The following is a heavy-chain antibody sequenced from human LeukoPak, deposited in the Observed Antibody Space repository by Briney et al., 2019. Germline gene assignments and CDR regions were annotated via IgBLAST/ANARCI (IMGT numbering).Heavy chain of an antibody. J-gene: IGHJ4*02. CDR3: AREGMGYGGNGADY. D-gene: IGHD4-23*01. Sequence: KPGGPLRLSCAASGFTFSSYSMNWVRQAPGKGLEWVSSISSSSSYIYYADSVKGRFTISRDNAKNSLYLQMNSLRAEDTAVYYCAREGMGYGGNGADYWGQGTLVTVSS. CDR2: ISSSSSYI. CDR1: GFTFSSYS. V-gene: IGHV3-21*01.